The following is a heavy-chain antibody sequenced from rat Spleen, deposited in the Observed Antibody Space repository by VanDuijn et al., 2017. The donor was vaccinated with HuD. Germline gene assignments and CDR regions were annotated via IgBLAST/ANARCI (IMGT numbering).Heavy chain of an antibody. CDR1: GFSLTTHH. V-gene: IGHV2-72*01. CDR2: IWAGGGT. D-gene: IGHD4-3*01. Sequence: QVRLKESGPGLVQPSQTLSLTCTVSGFSLTTHHVSWVRQPPGKSLGWMGIIWAGGGTNYNSAVKSRLSISRDTSKSQVLLKMNSLQPEDTGTYYCARHLREASGVMDAWGQGASVTVSS. J-gene: IGHJ4*01. CDR3: ARHLREASGVMDA.